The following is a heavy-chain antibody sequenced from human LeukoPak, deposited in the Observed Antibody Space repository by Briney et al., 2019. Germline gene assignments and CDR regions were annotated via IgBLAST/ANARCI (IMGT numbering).Heavy chain of an antibody. Sequence: SETLSLTCTVSGGSISSYYWSWIRQPPGKGLEWIGYIYYSGSTNYNPSLKSRVTISVDTSENQFSLKLSSVTAADTAVYYCARDKWGIDYFDYWGQGTLVTVSS. CDR1: GGSISSYY. CDR3: ARDKWGIDYFDY. CDR2: IYYSGST. J-gene: IGHJ4*02. D-gene: IGHD7-27*01. V-gene: IGHV4-59*01.